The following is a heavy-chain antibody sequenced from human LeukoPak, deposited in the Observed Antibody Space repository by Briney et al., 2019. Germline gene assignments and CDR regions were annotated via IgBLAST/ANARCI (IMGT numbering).Heavy chain of an antibody. CDR2: ISSGATTI. CDR1: GFTFSSYG. Sequence: GGSLRLSCAASGFTFSSYGMNWVRQAPGKGLEWISYISSGATTIYYADSVKGRFTISRDSAKKSLYLQMNSLIDEDTAIYYCTRISRLAVAGWFDSWGQGALVTVSS. J-gene: IGHJ5*01. D-gene: IGHD6-19*01. V-gene: IGHV3-48*03. CDR3: TRISRLAVAGWFDS.